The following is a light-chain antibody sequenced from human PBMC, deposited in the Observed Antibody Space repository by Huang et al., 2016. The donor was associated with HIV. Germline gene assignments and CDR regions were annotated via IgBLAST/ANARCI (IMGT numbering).Light chain of an antibody. CDR2: DAA. CDR1: QDISNR. Sequence: DIQMTQSPSSLSASVGDRVTITCQASQDISNRLNWYQQKPGKAPKLLIYDAANWETGGAARFSGSGSGTDFTFTISSLQPENIATYHCQQYDTHPSTFGQGTRVAIK. V-gene: IGKV1-33*01. J-gene: IGKJ5*01. CDR3: QQYDTHPST.